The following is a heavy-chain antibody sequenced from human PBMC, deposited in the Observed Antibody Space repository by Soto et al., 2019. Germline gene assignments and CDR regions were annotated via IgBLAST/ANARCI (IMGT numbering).Heavy chain of an antibody. J-gene: IGHJ4*02. Sequence: SETLSLTCTVSGGSMNNYLWSWIRQTPGGGLQWIGYIHVTGNTYHNPSLKSPVTISVDASKTQFSLTLSSVTAADTAVYYCAKPYYYDSSGYYPYYFDYWGQGTLVTVSS. CDR3: AKPYYYDSSGYYPYYFDY. V-gene: IGHV4-59*03. CDR1: GGSMNNYL. D-gene: IGHD3-22*01. CDR2: IHVTGNT.